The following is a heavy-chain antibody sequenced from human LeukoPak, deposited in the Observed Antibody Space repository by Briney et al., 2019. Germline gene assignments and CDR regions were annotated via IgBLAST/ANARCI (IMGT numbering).Heavy chain of an antibody. CDR2: INAGNGNT. D-gene: IGHD6-13*01. J-gene: IGHJ4*02. V-gene: IGHV1-3*01. Sequence: ASVKVSCKASGGTFSSYAISWVRQAPGQRLEWMGWINAGNGNTKYSQNFQGRVTITRDTSASTAYMELSSLRPEDTAVYYCARDPSSSWPFDYWGQGTLVTVSS. CDR3: ARDPSSSWPFDY. CDR1: GGTFSSYA.